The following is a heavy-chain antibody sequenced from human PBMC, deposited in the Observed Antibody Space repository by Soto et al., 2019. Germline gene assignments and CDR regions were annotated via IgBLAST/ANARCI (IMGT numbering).Heavy chain of an antibody. CDR2: INPSGGST. D-gene: IGHD3-10*01. V-gene: IGHV1-46*03. CDR1: GYTFTSYY. CDR3: ARTILLWFGNWYFDL. J-gene: IGHJ2*01. Sequence: QVQLVQSGAEVKKPGASVKVSCKASGYTFTSYYMHWVRQAPGQGLEWMGIINPSGGSTSYAQQVQVRVTMTRDTSTSTVDMDLSSLRSEDTAVYYCARTILLWFGNWYFDLWGRCTLLTLSS.